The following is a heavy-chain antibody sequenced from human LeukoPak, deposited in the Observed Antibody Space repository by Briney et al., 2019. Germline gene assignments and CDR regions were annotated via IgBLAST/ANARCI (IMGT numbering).Heavy chain of an antibody. D-gene: IGHD5-24*01. CDR2: INHSGST. V-gene: IGHV4-34*01. J-gene: IGHJ4*02. CDR1: GGSFGGYY. CDR3: ARGRRDGYNRYFDY. Sequence: SETLSLTCAVYGGSFGGYYWSWIRQPPGKGLEWIGEINHSGSTNYNRSLKSRVTISVDTSKNQFSLKLSSVTAADTAVYYCARGRRDGYNRYFDYWGQGTLVTVSS.